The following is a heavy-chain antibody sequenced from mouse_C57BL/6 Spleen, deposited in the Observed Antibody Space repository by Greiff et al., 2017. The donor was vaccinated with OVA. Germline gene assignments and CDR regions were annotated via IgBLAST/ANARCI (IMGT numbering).Heavy chain of an antibody. Sequence: QVQLQQSGAELVKPGASVKISCKASGYAFSSYWMNWVKQRPGKGLEWIGQIYPGDGDTNYNGKFKGKATLTADKSSSTAYMQLSSLTSEDSAVYFCARGNYLYYFDYWGQGTTLTVSS. D-gene: IGHD2-1*01. CDR2: IYPGDGDT. J-gene: IGHJ2*01. V-gene: IGHV1-80*01. CDR1: GYAFSSYW. CDR3: ARGNYLYYFDY.